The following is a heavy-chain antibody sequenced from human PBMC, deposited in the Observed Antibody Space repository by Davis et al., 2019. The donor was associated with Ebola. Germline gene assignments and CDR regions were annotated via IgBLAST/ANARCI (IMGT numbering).Heavy chain of an antibody. CDR2: IDPSDSYT. V-gene: IGHV5-10-1*04. Sequence: GESLKISCKGSGYSFTSYWISWVRQMPGKGLEWMGRIDPSDSYTNYSPSFQGQVTISADKSISTAYLQWSSLKASDTAMYYCARTPSSGVRGGGINWFDPWGQGTLVTVSS. CDR1: GYSFTSYW. J-gene: IGHJ5*02. D-gene: IGHD6-19*01. CDR3: ARTPSSGVRGGGINWFDP.